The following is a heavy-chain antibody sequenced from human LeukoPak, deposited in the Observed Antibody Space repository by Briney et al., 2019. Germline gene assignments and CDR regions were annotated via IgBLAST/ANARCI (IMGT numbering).Heavy chain of an antibody. CDR2: IYYSGST. D-gene: IGHD6-19*01. Sequence: SETLSLTCTGSGGSINSYYWSWIRQPPGKGLEWIGYIYYSGSTNYNPSLKSRVTISVDTSKNQFSLKLSSVTAADTAVYYCAREGQWLPGFDYWGQGTLVTVSS. CDR3: AREGQWLPGFDY. V-gene: IGHV4-59*01. CDR1: GGSINSYY. J-gene: IGHJ4*02.